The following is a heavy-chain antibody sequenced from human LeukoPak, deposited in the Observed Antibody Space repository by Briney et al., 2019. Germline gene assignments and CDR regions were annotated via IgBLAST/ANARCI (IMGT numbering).Heavy chain of an antibody. CDR2: ISGSGGST. V-gene: IGHV3-23*01. CDR1: GFTFSSYG. CDR3: AKPLRGLLWFGELLPFDY. D-gene: IGHD3-10*01. J-gene: IGHJ4*02. Sequence: GGSLRLSCAASGFTFSSYGMSWVRQAPGKGLEWVSAISGSGGSTYYADSVRGRFTISRDNSKNTLYLQMNSLRAEDTAVYYCAKPLRGLLWFGELLPFDYWGQGTLVTVSS.